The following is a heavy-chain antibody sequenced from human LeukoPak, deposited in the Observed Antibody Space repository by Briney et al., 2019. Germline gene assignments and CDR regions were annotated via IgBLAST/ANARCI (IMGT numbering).Heavy chain of an antibody. Sequence: GGSLRLSCAASGFTFSSYSMNWVRQAPGKGLEWVSSISSSSSYIYYADSVKGRFTISRDNAKNSLYLQMNSLRAEDTAVYYCARRGGESGGSYLANWGQGTLVTVSS. J-gene: IGHJ4*02. CDR1: GFTFSSYS. D-gene: IGHD1-26*01. CDR2: ISSSSSYI. CDR3: ARRGGESGGSYLAN. V-gene: IGHV3-21*01.